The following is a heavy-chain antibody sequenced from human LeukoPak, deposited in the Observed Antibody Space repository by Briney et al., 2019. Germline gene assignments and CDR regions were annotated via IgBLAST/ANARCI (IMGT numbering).Heavy chain of an antibody. V-gene: IGHV4-59*01. CDR2: IYYSGSA. CDR3: ARGGRFGGHDAFDI. Sequence: KPSETLSLTCTVSGGSIGSYYWNWIRQPPGKGLEYIGYIYYSGSANYNPYLKGRVTISVDTSKNQFSLKLSSVTAADTAVYYCARGGRFGGHDAFDIWGQGTMVTVSS. D-gene: IGHD3-10*01. CDR1: GGSIGSYY. J-gene: IGHJ3*02.